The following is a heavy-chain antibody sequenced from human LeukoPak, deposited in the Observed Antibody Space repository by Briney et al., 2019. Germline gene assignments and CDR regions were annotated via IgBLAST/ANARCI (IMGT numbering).Heavy chain of an antibody. J-gene: IGHJ4*02. CDR3: ARGPYDILTGFDY. D-gene: IGHD3-9*01. CDR2: INPSGGST. V-gene: IGHV1-46*01. Sequence: ASVKVSCKASGYTFTSYYMHWVRQVPGQGLGWMGIINPSGGSTSYAQKFQGRVTMTKDTSTSTVYMELSSLRSEDTAVYYCARGPYDILTGFDYWGQGTLVTVSS. CDR1: GYTFTSYY.